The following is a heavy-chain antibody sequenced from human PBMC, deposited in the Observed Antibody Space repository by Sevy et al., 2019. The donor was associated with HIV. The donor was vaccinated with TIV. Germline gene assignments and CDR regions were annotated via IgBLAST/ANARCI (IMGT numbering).Heavy chain of an antibody. CDR2: INNGGST. D-gene: IGHD5-18*01. Sequence: GGSLRLSCGASGFTFSNYAMSWVRQAPGKGPERVSGINNGGSTYYADSVKGRFTISRDNSKKMVFLQMNSLRAEDTAVYYCASGDTTMITDLDYWCQGALVTVSS. CDR1: GFTFSNYA. CDR3: ASGDTTMITDLDY. J-gene: IGHJ4*02. V-gene: IGHV3-23*01.